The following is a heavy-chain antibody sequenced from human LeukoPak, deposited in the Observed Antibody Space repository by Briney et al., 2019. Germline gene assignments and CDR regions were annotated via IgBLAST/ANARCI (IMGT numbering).Heavy chain of an antibody. CDR3: ARETEYCSSTSCYTSWVTGWFDP. CDR2: INPSGGSP. V-gene: IGHV1-46*01. J-gene: IGHJ5*02. D-gene: IGHD2-2*02. CDR1: GYTFTSYY. Sequence: ASVKVSCKASGYTFTSYYMHWVRQAPGQGLEWMGIINPSGGSPSYAQKFQGRVTMTRDTSTSTVYMELSSLRSEDTAVYYCARETEYCSSTSCYTSWVTGWFDPWGQGTLVTVSS.